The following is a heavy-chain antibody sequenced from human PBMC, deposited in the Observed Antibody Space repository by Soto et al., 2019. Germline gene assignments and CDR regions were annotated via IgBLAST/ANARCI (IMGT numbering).Heavy chain of an antibody. Sequence: VQLVESGGGVVQPGRSMRLSCAASGFTFSDYAMHWVRQAPGKGLEWVAVVSHDGINTHYADSVKGRFTISRDSSTNTVSLEMTSLRAEDTAVYYCATGGRQWLVTSDFNYWGQGALVTFSS. CDR3: ATGGRQWLVTSDFNY. V-gene: IGHV3-30*03. D-gene: IGHD6-19*01. J-gene: IGHJ4*02. CDR1: GFTFSDYA. CDR2: VSHDGINT.